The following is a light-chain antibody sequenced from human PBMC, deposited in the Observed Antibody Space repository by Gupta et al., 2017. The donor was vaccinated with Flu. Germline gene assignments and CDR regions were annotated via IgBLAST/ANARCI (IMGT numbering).Light chain of an antibody. J-gene: IGKJ4*01. V-gene: IGKV4-1*01. CDR3: QQYYSAPYT. CDR1: QSVLYTSNNKNY. Sequence: DIVMTQSPDSLAVSLGERATINCKSGQSVLYTSNNKNYLAWYQHKPGQPPKLLIYWASTRESGVPVRFSGSGSGTDFTLTISSLQAEDVAVYYCQQYYSAPYTFGGGTKVEIK. CDR2: WAS.